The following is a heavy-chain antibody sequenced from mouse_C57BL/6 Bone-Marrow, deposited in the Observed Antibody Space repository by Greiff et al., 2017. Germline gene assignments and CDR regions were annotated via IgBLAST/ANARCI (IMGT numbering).Heavy chain of an antibody. CDR1: GYTFTNYW. CDR2: IYPGGGYT. J-gene: IGHJ4*01. D-gene: IGHD2-3*01. CDR3: ARCVYDYDAMDY. V-gene: IGHV1-63*01. Sequence: QVQLQQSGAELVRPGTSVKMSCKASGYTFTNYWIGWAKQRPGHGLEWIGDIYPGGGYTNYNEKFKGKATLTADTSSSTAYMQFSSLTSEDSAIYYCARCVYDYDAMDYWGQGTSVTVSS.